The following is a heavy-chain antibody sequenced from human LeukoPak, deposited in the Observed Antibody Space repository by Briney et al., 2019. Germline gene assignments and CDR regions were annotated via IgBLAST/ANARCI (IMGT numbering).Heavy chain of an antibody. J-gene: IGHJ3*02. CDR2: INHSGST. V-gene: IGHV4-34*01. D-gene: IGHD3-22*01. CDR3: ARAPLEDRIAMIAPDAFDI. Sequence: PSETLSLTCAVYGGSFSGYYWSWIRQPPGKGLEWIGEINHSGSTNYNPSLKSRVTISVDASKNQFSLKLSSVTAADTAVYYCARAPLEDRIAMIAPDAFDIWGQGTMVTVSS. CDR1: GGSFSGYY.